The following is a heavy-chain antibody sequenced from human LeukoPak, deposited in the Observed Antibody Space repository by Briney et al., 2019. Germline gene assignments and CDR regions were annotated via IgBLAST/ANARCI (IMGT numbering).Heavy chain of an antibody. CDR1: GFTFSDYY. CDR2: INWNGGRT. D-gene: IGHD5-12*01. Sequence: PGGSLRLSCAASGFTFSDYYMSWIRQAPGKGLEWVSGINWNGGRTGYADSVKGRFTIFRDNAKKSLYLQMNSLRAEDTALYYCARKWLSNAFDIWGQGTMVTVSS. CDR3: ARKWLSNAFDI. J-gene: IGHJ3*02. V-gene: IGHV3-20*04.